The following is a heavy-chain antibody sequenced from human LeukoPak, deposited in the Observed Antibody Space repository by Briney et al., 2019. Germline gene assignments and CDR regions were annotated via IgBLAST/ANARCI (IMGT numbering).Heavy chain of an antibody. V-gene: IGHV3-33*01. Sequence: GGSLRLSCAASGFTFSSYGMHWVRQAPGKGLEWVAVIWYDGSNKYCADSVKGRFTISRDNSKNTLYLQMNSLRAEDTAVYYCASNLVAGTFDIWGQGTMVTVSS. CDR2: IWYDGSNK. D-gene: IGHD6-19*01. CDR1: GFTFSSYG. CDR3: ASNLVAGTFDI. J-gene: IGHJ3*02.